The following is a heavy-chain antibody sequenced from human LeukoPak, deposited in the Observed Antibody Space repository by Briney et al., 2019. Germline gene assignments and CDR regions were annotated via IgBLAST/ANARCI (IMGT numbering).Heavy chain of an antibody. D-gene: IGHD4-17*01. V-gene: IGHV3-23*01. CDR2: ISGSGGST. CDR3: ARLRDDYGEKFGGFDY. Sequence: PGGSLRLSCAASGFTFSSYAMSWVRQAPGKGLEWVSAISGSGGSTYYADSVKGRFTISRDNAKNSLYLQMNSLRAEDTAVYYCARLRDDYGEKFGGFDYWGQGTLVTVSS. CDR1: GFTFSSYA. J-gene: IGHJ4*02.